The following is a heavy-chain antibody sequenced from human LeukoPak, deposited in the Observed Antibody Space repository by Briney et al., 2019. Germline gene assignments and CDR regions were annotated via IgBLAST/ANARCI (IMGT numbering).Heavy chain of an antibody. CDR1: GDSISSGGYY. V-gene: IGHV4-30-2*03. J-gene: IGHJ3*02. CDR2: IYYSGST. D-gene: IGHD4-17*01. Sequence: SQTLSLTCTVSGDSISSGGYYWSWIRQPPGKGLEWIGSIYYSGSTYYNPSLKSRVTISVDTSKNQFSLKLSSVTAADTAVYYCARAYGDYSAFDIWGQGTMVTVSS. CDR3: ARAYGDYSAFDI.